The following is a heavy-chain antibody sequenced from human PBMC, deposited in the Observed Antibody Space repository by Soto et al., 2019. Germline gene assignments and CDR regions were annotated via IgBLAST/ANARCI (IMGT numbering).Heavy chain of an antibody. J-gene: IGHJ5*02. D-gene: IGHD2-21*01. CDR3: VRSGTARLLRHSWFDT. CDR1: GFTFNTYD. CDR2: ITTSSAYI. V-gene: IGHV3-21*01. Sequence: EVQLVESGGGLVKPAGSLSLSCAASGFTFNTYDMNWVRQAPGKGLEWVSSITTSSAYIYYADSLKGRITISRDNAKNSLFLQMNSLRAEDTAVYYCVRSGTARLLRHSWFDTWGQGTLVTVSS.